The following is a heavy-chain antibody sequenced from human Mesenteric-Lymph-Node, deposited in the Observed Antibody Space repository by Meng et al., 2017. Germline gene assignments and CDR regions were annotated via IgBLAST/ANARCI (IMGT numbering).Heavy chain of an antibody. J-gene: IGHJ4*02. Sequence: GGSLRLSCAASGFTFSSYAMHWVRQAPGKGLEWVSYITSSGSTMYYADSVKGRFTISRDNAKNSLYLKMKSLRAEDTAIYYCARSGIGAADYLFDYWGQGNRVNGAS. CDR3: ARSGIGAADYLFDY. V-gene: IGHV3-48*03. D-gene: IGHD6-13*01. CDR2: ITSSGSTM. CDR1: GFTFSSYA.